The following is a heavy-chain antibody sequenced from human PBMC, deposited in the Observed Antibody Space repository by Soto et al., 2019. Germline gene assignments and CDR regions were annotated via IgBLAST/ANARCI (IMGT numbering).Heavy chain of an antibody. V-gene: IGHV3-23*01. CDR2: ISGDGYGS. CDR1: GFTFSSNA. CDR3: ARDPQQQLVLSYYYGMDV. J-gene: IGHJ6*02. Sequence: GGSLRLSCSGSGFTFSSNAMAWVRQAPGKGLEWVSTISGDGYGSDYADSVKGRFTVSRHNSKNTVFLQMDSLRADDTAVYYCARDPQQQLVLSYYYGMDVWGQGTTVTVSS. D-gene: IGHD6-13*01.